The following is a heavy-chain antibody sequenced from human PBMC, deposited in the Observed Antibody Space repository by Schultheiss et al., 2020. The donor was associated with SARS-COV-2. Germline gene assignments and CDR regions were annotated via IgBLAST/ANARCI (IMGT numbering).Heavy chain of an antibody. CDR3: VCVSYDSSGYWLGMDV. CDR2: INPKSGGT. Sequence: ASVKVSCKASGYTFTSYDINWVRQAPGQGLEWMGWINPKSGGTNYAQKFQGWVTMTRDTSISTAYMELSRLRSDDTAVYYCVCVSYDSSGYWLGMDVWGQGTTVTVSS. CDR1: GYTFTSYD. V-gene: IGHV1-2*04. J-gene: IGHJ6*02. D-gene: IGHD3-22*01.